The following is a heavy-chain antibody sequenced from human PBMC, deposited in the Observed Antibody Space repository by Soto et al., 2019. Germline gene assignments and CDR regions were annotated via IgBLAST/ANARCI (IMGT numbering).Heavy chain of an antibody. V-gene: IGHV4-61*08. CDR3: AMAGNYRYFDA. CDR1: GGTVSSGGYY. CDR2: ISSRGSA. J-gene: IGHJ4*02. Sequence: QVQLQESGPGLVMPSETLSLTCTVSGGTVSSGGYYWSWIRQPPGKGLEWIGYISSRGSANYNPSLKSRITISVDTSKNQFSLKLTSVTAADTAVYYCAMAGNYRYFDAWGQGTLVTVSS. D-gene: IGHD1-7*01.